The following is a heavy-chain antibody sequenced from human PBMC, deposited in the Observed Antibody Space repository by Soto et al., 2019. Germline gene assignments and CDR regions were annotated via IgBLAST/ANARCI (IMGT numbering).Heavy chain of an antibody. Sequence: PGGSLRLSCAASGFTFSSYAMSWVRQAPGKGLEWVSAISGSGGSTYYADSVKGRFTISRDNSKNTLYLQMNSLRAEDTAVYYCAKDGRYQRANWPLDYWGQGTLVTVSS. CDR3: AKDGRYQRANWPLDY. V-gene: IGHV3-23*01. CDR2: ISGSGGST. D-gene: IGHD2-2*01. J-gene: IGHJ4*02. CDR1: GFTFSSYA.